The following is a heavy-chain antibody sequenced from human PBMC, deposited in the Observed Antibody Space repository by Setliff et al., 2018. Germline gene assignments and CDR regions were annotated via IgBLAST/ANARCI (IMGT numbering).Heavy chain of an antibody. CDR1: GGSFSSYY. CDR2: IYYSGST. Sequence: SETLSLTCAVYGGSFSSYYWGWIRQPPGKGLEWIGSIYYSGSTYYNPSLKSRVTISVDTSKNQFSLKLSSVTAADTAVYYCACLTGTNDYWGQGALVTVSS. D-gene: IGHD1-7*01. J-gene: IGHJ4*02. CDR3: ACLTGTNDY. V-gene: IGHV4-39*01.